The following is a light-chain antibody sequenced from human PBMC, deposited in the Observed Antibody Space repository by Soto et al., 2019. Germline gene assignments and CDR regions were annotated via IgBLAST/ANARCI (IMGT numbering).Light chain of an antibody. Sequence: EIVLTQSPATLSLSPGERATPSCRVSQSVSSYFAWQQQKPGQAPRLLIYDASNRATGIPARFSGSGSGTDFTRTISSLEPEDFAVYYCQQRGRWPLTFGQGTRLELK. CDR3: QQRGRWPLT. J-gene: IGKJ5*01. V-gene: IGKV3-11*01. CDR1: QSVSSY. CDR2: DAS.